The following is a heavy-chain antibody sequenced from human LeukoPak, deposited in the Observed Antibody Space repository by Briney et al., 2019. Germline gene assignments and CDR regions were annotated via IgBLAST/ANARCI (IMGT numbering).Heavy chain of an antibody. Sequence: PGGSLRPSCAASGFTFSSYAMSWVRQAPGKGLEWVSAISGSGGSTYYADSVKGRFTISRDNSKNTLYLQMNSLRAEDTAVYYCARAPGYGAAYYFDYWGQGTLVTVSS. V-gene: IGHV3-23*01. J-gene: IGHJ4*02. CDR2: ISGSGGST. CDR1: GFTFSSYA. D-gene: IGHD1-1*01. CDR3: ARAPGYGAAYYFDY.